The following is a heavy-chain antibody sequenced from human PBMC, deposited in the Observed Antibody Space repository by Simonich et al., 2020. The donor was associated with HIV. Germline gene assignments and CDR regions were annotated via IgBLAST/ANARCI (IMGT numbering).Heavy chain of an antibody. Sequence: QVQLVESGGGVVQPGRSLRLSCAASLFTFSSYAMHWVRQAPGKGLEWVAVISYDGSNKYYADSVKGRFTISRDNSKNTLYLQMNSLRAEDTAVYYCASGGSISSVWADDYWGQGTLVTVSS. J-gene: IGHJ4*02. V-gene: IGHV3-30*07. CDR2: ISYDGSNK. CDR1: LFTFSSYA. D-gene: IGHD3-16*01. CDR3: ASGGSISSVWADDY.